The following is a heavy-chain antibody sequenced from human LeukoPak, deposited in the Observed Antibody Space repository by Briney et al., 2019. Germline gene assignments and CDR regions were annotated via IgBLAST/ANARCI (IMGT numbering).Heavy chain of an antibody. CDR2: IRYDGSNK. CDR1: GFTFSSYG. D-gene: IGHD2-2*02. CDR3: ARNTVRSYYYYMDV. J-gene: IGHJ6*03. Sequence: GGSLRLSCAASGFTFSSYGMHWVRQAPGKGLEWVAFIRYDGSNKYYADSVKGRFTISRDNSKNTLYLQMNSLRAEDTAVYYCARNTVRSYYYYMDVWGKGTTVTVSS. V-gene: IGHV3-30*02.